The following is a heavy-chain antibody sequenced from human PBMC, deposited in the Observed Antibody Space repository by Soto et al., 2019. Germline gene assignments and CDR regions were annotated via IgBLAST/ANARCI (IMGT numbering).Heavy chain of an antibody. CDR2: IYYSGST. V-gene: IGHV4-59*01. CDR1: GGSISSYY. D-gene: IGHD5-18*01. Sequence: TLSLTCTVSGGSISSYYWSWIRQPPGKGLEWIGYIYYSGSTNYNPSLKSRVTISVDTSKNQFSLKLSSVTAADTAVYYCARGGPGYSYGLDYWGQGTLVTVS. CDR3: ARGGPGYSYGLDY. J-gene: IGHJ4*02.